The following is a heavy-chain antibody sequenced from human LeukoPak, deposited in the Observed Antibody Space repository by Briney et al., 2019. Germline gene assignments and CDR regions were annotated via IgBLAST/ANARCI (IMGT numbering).Heavy chain of an antibody. CDR1: GFTFSTYW. D-gene: IGHD3-10*01. CDR3: ASYYGSGSHFDY. J-gene: IGHJ4*02. V-gene: IGHV3-7*01. CDR2: INQDGSEK. Sequence: GGSLRLSCAASGFTFSTYWMSWVRQAPGKGLEWVANINQDGSEKYYVDSVKGRFTISRDNAKNSLYLQMNSLRAEDTAVYYCASYYGSGSHFDYWGQGTLVTVS.